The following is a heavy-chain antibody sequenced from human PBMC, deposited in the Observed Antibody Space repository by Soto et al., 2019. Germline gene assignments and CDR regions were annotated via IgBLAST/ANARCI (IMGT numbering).Heavy chain of an antibody. J-gene: IGHJ4*02. V-gene: IGHV1-69*04. D-gene: IGHD1-1*01. CDR2: IFPLLAMV. CDR3: AKDDGTGFKS. Sequence: QVNLVQSGTEMKKPGSSVMVSCKVSGGDLSNSGISWVRQAPGQGLEWMGGIFPLLAMVDYSQKFQGRVTISADESMNTDYVDLGSMSPEDTAVYYCAKDDGTGFKSWGQGPLVIVSS. CDR1: GGDLSNSG.